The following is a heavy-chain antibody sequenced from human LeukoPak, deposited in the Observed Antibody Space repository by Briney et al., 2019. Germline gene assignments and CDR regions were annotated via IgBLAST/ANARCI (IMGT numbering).Heavy chain of an antibody. V-gene: IGHV3-23*01. CDR1: GFTFYMYA. Sequence: GGSLTLSCQASGFTFYMYALSWVRQAPGKGLEWVASMCDTAGCIFYPDSVKGRFTISRDNSKNVLYLRMNSLTAEDTAIYYCAKDRPNFHENSGHYYRRDGDSWGQGTLVTVSS. CDR3: AKDRPNFHENSGHYYRRDGDS. J-gene: IGHJ5*01. D-gene: IGHD3-22*01. CDR2: MCDTAGCI.